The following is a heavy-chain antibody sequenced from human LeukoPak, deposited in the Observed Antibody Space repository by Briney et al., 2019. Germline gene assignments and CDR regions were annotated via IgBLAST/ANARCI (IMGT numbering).Heavy chain of an antibody. V-gene: IGHV1-69*15. CDR3: ARLVGATRDFDY. D-gene: IGHD1-26*01. J-gene: IGHJ4*02. Sequence: GSSVKVSCKASGGTFRTYIITWVRQAPGQGLEWMGTIIHIFDTTNYAQKFQGRVTITADASTSTAYMELRSLRSDDTAVYYCARLVGATRDFDYWGQGTLVTVSS. CDR1: GGTFRTYI. CDR2: IIHIFDTT.